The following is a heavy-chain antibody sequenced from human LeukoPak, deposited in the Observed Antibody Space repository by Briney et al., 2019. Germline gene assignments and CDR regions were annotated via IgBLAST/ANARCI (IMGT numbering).Heavy chain of an antibody. CDR1: GFTFSSYG. D-gene: IGHD6-13*01. CDR3: AKDSWGSSSWYFDY. Sequence: GGSLRLSCAASGFTFSSYGMHWVRQAPGKGLEWVAFISYDGSNKYYADSVKGRFTISRDNSKNTLYLQMNSLRAEDTAVYYCAKDSWGSSSWYFDYWGQGTLVTVSS. CDR2: ISYDGSNK. J-gene: IGHJ4*02. V-gene: IGHV3-30*18.